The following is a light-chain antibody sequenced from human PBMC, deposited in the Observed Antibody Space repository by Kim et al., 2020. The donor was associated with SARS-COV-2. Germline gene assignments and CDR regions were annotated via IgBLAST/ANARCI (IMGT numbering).Light chain of an antibody. CDR2: QDS. CDR3: QAWDSSTWV. V-gene: IGLV3-1*01. Sequence: SYELTQPPSVSVSPGQTASITCSGDKLGDKYACWYQQKPGQSPVLVIYQDSKPPSGIPERFSGSNSGNTATLTISGTQAMDEADYYCQAWDSSTWVFGGGTQLTVL. J-gene: IGLJ3*02. CDR1: KLGDKY.